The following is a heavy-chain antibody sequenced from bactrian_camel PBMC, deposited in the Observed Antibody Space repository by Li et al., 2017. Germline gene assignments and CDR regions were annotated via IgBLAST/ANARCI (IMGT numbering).Heavy chain of an antibody. CDR3: AKSRGSTWSFRNLYNFDFGY. D-gene: IGHD6*01. Sequence: HVQLVESGGGLVQPGGSLRLSCAASGFIFDTYSMSWVRQAPGKGFEWVSIIISGGDTYYPDSVKGRFTISKDYANNTVILELNSLKTEDMAMYYCAKSRGSTWSFRNLYNFDFGYRGQGTQVTVS. V-gene: IGHV3S1*01. CDR1: GFIFDTYS. J-gene: IGHJ6*01. CDR2: IISGGDT.